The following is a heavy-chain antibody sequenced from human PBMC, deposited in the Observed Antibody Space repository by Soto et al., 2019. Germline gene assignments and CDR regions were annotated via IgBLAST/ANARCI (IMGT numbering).Heavy chain of an antibody. Sequence: PGGSLRLSCSVSGFTLNTYSMHWVRQAPGKGLEWVAVVSFDGVNKHYRDSVKGRFTISRDIAKNMLYLQMTSLRLEDTALYYCARDPDLIEAAGNYFDYWGQGTLVTASS. CDR3: ARDPDLIEAAGNYFDY. J-gene: IGHJ4*02. V-gene: IGHV3-30-3*01. CDR2: VSFDGVNK. CDR1: GFTLNTYS. D-gene: IGHD6-13*01.